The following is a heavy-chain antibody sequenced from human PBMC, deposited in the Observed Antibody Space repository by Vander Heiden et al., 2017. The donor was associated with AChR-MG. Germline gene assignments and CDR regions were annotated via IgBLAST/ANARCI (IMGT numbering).Heavy chain of an antibody. D-gene: IGHD2-2*01. CDR2: RSYDGSNK. Sequence: QVQLVESGGGVVQPGRSLRLSCAASGFPSSSYGMHWVRQAPGKGLEWVAGRSYDGSNKYYADSVKGRVTISRDNSKNTLYRQMNSLRAEETAVYYCAKVLVVVPAAIVYYGMDVWGQGTTVTVSS. CDR3: AKVLVVVPAAIVYYGMDV. V-gene: IGHV3-30*18. CDR1: GFPSSSYG. J-gene: IGHJ6*02.